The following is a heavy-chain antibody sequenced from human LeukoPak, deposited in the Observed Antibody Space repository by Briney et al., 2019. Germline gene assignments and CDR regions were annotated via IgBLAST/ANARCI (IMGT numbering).Heavy chain of an antibody. CDR1: GFTFSSYD. Sequence: GGFLRLSCAASGFTFSSYDMQWVRQAPGKGLEWVAVISYDGNDKHYADSVKGRFTISRDNSKNTLYLQMNSLRVEDTAVYYCAKDQYDYVRGEFDYWGQGTLVTVSS. D-gene: IGHD3-16*01. V-gene: IGHV3-30*18. CDR3: AKDQYDYVRGEFDY. J-gene: IGHJ4*02. CDR2: ISYDGNDK.